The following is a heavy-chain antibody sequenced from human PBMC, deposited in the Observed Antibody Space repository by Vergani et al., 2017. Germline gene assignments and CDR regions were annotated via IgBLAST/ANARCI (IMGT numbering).Heavy chain of an antibody. Sequence: QVQLQESGPGLVKPSETLSLICTVSGYSISSGYYWGWIRQPPGKGLEWIGSIYHSGSTYYNPSLKSRVTISVDTSKNQFSLKLSSVTAADTAVYYCARGSGGYVWGSYEAWFDPWGQGTLVTVSS. CDR3: ARGSGGYVWGSYEAWFDP. CDR1: GYSISSGYY. V-gene: IGHV4-38-2*02. D-gene: IGHD3-16*01. J-gene: IGHJ5*02. CDR2: IYHSGST.